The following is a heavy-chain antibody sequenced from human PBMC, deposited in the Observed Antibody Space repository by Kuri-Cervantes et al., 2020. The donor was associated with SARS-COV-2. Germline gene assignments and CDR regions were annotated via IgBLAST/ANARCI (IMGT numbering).Heavy chain of an antibody. CDR2: IYYSGST. Sequence: GSLRLSCTVSGGSISSGHYYWSWIRQPPGKGLEWIGYIYYSGSTNYNPSLKSRVTISVDTSKNQFSLKLSSVTAADTAVYYCARGSNWGNVPLDYWGQETLVTVSS. CDR1: GGSISSGHYY. V-gene: IGHV4-61*01. J-gene: IGHJ4*02. D-gene: IGHD7-27*01. CDR3: ARGSNWGNVPLDY.